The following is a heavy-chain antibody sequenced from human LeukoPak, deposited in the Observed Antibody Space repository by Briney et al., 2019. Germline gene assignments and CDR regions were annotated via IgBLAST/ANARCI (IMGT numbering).Heavy chain of an antibody. V-gene: IGHV1-18*01. Sequence: GDSVKLSCKASGYTFGQYSISWVRQAPGKGFEWMGWVTPSHTTRVYAQEFQGRVTMTADTNTNTVSMELRSLRFDDTAVYYCARHEISGSYYHYWGQGTLVTVSS. CDR3: ARHEISGSYYHY. CDR1: GYTFGQYS. D-gene: IGHD3-10*01. J-gene: IGHJ4*02. CDR2: VTPSHTTR.